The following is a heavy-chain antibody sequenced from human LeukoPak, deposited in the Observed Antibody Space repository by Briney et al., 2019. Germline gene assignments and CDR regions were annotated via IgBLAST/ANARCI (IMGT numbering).Heavy chain of an antibody. D-gene: IGHD3-3*01. V-gene: IGHV1-8*01. Sequence: ASVKVSCKASGYSFTSHDINWVRQATGHGLEWMGWMKPNNGKTGYAQKFQGRVTMTTDTSTSTAYMELRSLRSDDTAVYYCAREAYYDFWSGYYWRGKPNYGMDVWGQGTTVTVSS. CDR3: AREAYYDFWSGYYWRGKPNYGMDV. CDR2: MKPNNGKT. J-gene: IGHJ6*02. CDR1: GYSFTSHD.